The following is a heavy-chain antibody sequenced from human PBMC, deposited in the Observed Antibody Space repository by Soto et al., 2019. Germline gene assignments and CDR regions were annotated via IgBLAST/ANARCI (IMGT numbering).Heavy chain of an antibody. D-gene: IGHD6-19*01. Sequence: SLRLSCAASGFTFDDYAMHWVRQSPGKGLEWVSGITWNSGSIGYADSVKGRFTISRDNAKKSLYLQMNSLRVEDRALYYCAKGLCYRQWLVPIDYWGQGTLVTVSS. CDR1: GFTFDDYA. V-gene: IGHV3-9*01. CDR3: AKGLCYRQWLVPIDY. CDR2: ITWNSGSI. J-gene: IGHJ4*02.